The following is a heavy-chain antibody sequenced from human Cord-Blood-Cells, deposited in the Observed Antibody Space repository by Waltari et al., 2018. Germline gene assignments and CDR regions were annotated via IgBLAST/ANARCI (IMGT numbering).Heavy chain of an antibody. CDR2: ISGSGGST. J-gene: IGHJ4*02. CDR3: ARYSGSYPSLFDY. D-gene: IGHD1-26*01. Sequence: EVQLLESGGGLVQPGGSLRLSCAASGFTFSIYAMRCARQAPGKGLEWVSAISGSGGSTYYADSVKGRFTISRDNSKNTLYLQMNSLRAEDTAVYYCARYSGSYPSLFDYWGQGTLVTVSS. CDR1: GFTFSIYA. V-gene: IGHV3-23*01.